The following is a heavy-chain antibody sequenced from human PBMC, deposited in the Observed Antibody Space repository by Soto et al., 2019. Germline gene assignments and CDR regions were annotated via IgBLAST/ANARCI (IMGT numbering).Heavy chain of an antibody. Sequence: QVQLVESGGGVVQPGRSLRLSCAASGFTFSSYAMHWVRQAPGKGLEWVAVISYDGSNKYYADSVKGRFTISRDNSKNTLYLQMNSLRAEDTAVYYCARVHCSGGSCAGIDYWGQGTLVTVSS. CDR3: ARVHCSGGSCAGIDY. CDR2: ISYDGSNK. CDR1: GFTFSSYA. J-gene: IGHJ4*02. D-gene: IGHD2-15*01. V-gene: IGHV3-30-3*01.